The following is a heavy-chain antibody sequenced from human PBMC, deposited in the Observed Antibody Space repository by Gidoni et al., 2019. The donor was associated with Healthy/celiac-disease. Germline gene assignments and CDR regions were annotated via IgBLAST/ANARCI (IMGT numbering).Heavy chain of an antibody. D-gene: IGHD3-3*01. CDR2: INPSGGST. V-gene: IGHV1-46*01. Sequence: QVQLVQSGAEVKKPGASVKVSCKASGYTFTSYYMHWVRQAPGQGLEWMGIINPSGGSTSYAQKFQGRVTMTRDTSTSTVYMELSSLRSEDTAVYYCARGDPYYDFWSGYYTSWFDPWGQGTLVTVSS. CDR1: GYTFTSYY. CDR3: ARGDPYYDFWSGYYTSWFDP. J-gene: IGHJ5*02.